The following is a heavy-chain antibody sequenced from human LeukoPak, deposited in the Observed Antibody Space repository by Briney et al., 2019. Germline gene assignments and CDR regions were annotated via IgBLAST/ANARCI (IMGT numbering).Heavy chain of an antibody. CDR3: ARDYRAQKGGDDYGDDY. D-gene: IGHD4-17*01. J-gene: IGHJ4*02. V-gene: IGHV1-18*01. CDR1: GYTFTSYG. Sequence: ASVKVSCKASGYTFTSYGISWVRQAPGQGLEWMGWISAYNGNTNYAQKLQGRVTMTTDTSATTAYMELRSLRSEDTAVYYCARDYRAQKGGDDYGDDYWGQGTLVIVSS. CDR2: ISAYNGNT.